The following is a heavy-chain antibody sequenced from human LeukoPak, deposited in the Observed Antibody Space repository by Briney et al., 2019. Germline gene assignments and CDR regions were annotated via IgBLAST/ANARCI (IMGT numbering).Heavy chain of an antibody. J-gene: IGHJ4*02. V-gene: IGHV3-23*01. D-gene: IGHD6-19*01. Sequence: PGGSLRLSCTASGSTFGSYGMSWVRQAPGKGLEWVSAISGSGQRTYYADSVKGRFTISRDNFKNTLYLQMNSLRAEDTAVYFCAKGSSAWSSQNYFDYWGQGTVVTVSS. CDR2: ISGSGQRT. CDR1: GSTFGSYG. CDR3: AKGSSAWSSQNYFDY.